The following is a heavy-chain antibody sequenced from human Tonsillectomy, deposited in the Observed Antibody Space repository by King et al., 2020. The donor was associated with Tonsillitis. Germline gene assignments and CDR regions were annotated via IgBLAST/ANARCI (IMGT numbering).Heavy chain of an antibody. Sequence: QLVQSGGGVVQPGRSLRLSCAASGFTFSSYGMHWVRQAPGKGLEWVAVISYDGSNKYYADSVKGRFTISRDNSKNTLYLQMNSLRAEDTAVYYCAKAGGYCSSTSCYPAYYGMDVWGQGTTVTVSS. J-gene: IGHJ6*02. CDR2: ISYDGSNK. CDR3: AKAGGYCSSTSCYPAYYGMDV. D-gene: IGHD2-2*03. CDR1: GFTFSSYG. V-gene: IGHV3-30*18.